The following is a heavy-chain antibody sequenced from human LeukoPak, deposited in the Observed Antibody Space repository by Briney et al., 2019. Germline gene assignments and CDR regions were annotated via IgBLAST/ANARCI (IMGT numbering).Heavy chain of an antibody. Sequence: GGSLRLSCAASGFTFSGYGMHWVRQAAGKGLEWVAFIRYDGSNKYYADSVKGRFTISRDNSKNTLYLQMNSLRPEDTAVYYCAGRPEDCSGNSYYTAPDYWGQGTLVTVSS. CDR3: AGRPEDCSGNSYYTAPDY. CDR2: IRYDGSNK. D-gene: IGHD2-15*01. V-gene: IGHV3-30*02. CDR1: GFTFSGYG. J-gene: IGHJ4*02.